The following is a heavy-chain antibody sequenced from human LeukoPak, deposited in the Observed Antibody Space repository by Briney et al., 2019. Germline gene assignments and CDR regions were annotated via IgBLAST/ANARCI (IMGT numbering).Heavy chain of an antibody. CDR1: GFTFSSYW. CDR2: INSDGSST. Sequence: GGSLRLSCAASGFTFSSYWMHWVRQAPGKGLVWVSRINSDGSSTSYADFVKGRFTISRDNAKNTLYLQMNSLRAEDTAVYYCARGPASGSYGYWGQGTLVTVSS. J-gene: IGHJ4*02. CDR3: ARGPASGSYGY. D-gene: IGHD1-26*01. V-gene: IGHV3-74*01.